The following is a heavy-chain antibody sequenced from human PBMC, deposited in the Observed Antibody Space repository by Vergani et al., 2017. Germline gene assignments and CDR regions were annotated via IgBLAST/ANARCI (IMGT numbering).Heavy chain of an antibody. Sequence: QVQLQESGPGLVKPSQTLSLTCTVSGGSLSSGGYYWSWIRQHPGKGLEWIGYIYYSGRTYYNPSLKSRVTISVDTSKNQFSLKLSSVTAADTAVYYCARGAKSAYNWFDPWGQGTLVTVSS. V-gene: IGHV4-31*03. CDR3: ARGAKSAYNWFDP. CDR2: IYYSGRT. D-gene: IGHD3-3*01. CDR1: GGSLSSGGYY. J-gene: IGHJ5*02.